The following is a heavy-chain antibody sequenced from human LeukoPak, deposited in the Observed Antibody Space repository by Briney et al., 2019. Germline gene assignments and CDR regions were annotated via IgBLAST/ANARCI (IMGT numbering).Heavy chain of an antibody. CDR1: GFTFSSYA. Sequence: QAGRSLGLSCAASGFTFSSYAMHWVRQAPGKGLEWVTFISFDGSNKYYADSVKGRFTISRDNSKNTLYLQMSSLRAEDTAVYYCARGSAGDSSGSYDYWGQGTLVTVSS. J-gene: IGHJ4*02. CDR2: ISFDGSNK. V-gene: IGHV3-30-3*01. CDR3: ARGSAGDSSGSYDY. D-gene: IGHD3-22*01.